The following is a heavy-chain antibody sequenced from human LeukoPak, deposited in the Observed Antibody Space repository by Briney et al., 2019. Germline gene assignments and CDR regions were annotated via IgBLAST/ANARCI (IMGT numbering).Heavy chain of an antibody. CDR3: AKDPVGGSYYPYYMDV. CDR1: GFIFSNYA. V-gene: IGHV3-30*02. D-gene: IGHD3-10*01. Sequence: GGSLRLSCAASGFIFSNYALSWVRQAPGKGLEWVAFIRYDGSNKYYADSVKGRFTISRDNSKNTLYLQMNSLRAEDTAVYYCAKDPVGGSYYPYYMDVWGKGTTVTISS. J-gene: IGHJ6*03. CDR2: IRYDGSNK.